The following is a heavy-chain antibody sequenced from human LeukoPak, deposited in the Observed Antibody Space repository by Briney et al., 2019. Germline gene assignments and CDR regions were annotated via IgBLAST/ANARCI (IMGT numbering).Heavy chain of an antibody. J-gene: IGHJ4*02. CDR1: GFTVSSNY. CDR3: AGPLRYFDWLLFH. Sequence: GGSLRLSCAASGFTVSSNYMSWVRRAPGKGLEWVSVIYSGGSTYYADSVKGRFTISRDNSKNTLYLQMNSLRAEDTAVYYCAGPLRYFDWLLFHWGQGTLVTVSS. D-gene: IGHD3-9*01. V-gene: IGHV3-53*01. CDR2: IYSGGST.